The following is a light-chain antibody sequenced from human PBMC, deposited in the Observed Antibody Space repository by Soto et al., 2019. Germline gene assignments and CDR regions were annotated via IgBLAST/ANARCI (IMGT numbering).Light chain of an antibody. CDR2: DAS. CDR3: QQYENLPV. V-gene: IGKV1-33*01. Sequence: DMRMTQSPSSLSASVGDRFRLTFQASQDIRTYVNWYQQKPGKAPKLLIYDASILETGVPSRFSGSGSGTDFTFTISSLQPEDIATYYCQQYENLPVFGQGTRLEI. CDR1: QDIRTY. J-gene: IGKJ5*01.